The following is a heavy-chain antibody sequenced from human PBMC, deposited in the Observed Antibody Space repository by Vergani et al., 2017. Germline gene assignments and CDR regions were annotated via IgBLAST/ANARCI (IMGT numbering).Heavy chain of an antibody. Sequence: QVQLQESGPGLVKPSETLSLTCTVSGGSISSYYWSWIRQPPGKGLEWIGEINHSGSTNYNPSLKSRVNRSVDTSKNQFSLKLSSVTAADTAVYYCASWYYDSSGYYPFDYWGQGTLVTVSS. J-gene: IGHJ4*02. CDR1: GGSISSYY. CDR2: INHSGST. CDR3: ASWYYDSSGYYPFDY. V-gene: IGHV4-59*01. D-gene: IGHD3-22*01.